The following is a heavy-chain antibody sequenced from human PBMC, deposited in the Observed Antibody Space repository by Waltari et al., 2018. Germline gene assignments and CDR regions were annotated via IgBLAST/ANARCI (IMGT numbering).Heavy chain of an antibody. V-gene: IGHV1-8*01. J-gene: IGHJ6*02. Sequence: QVQLVQSGAEVKKPGASVKVSCKASGYTFTSYDINWVRQATGQGLEWMGWMNPNSGNTGYAQKFQGRVTMTTDTSTSTAYMELRSLRSDDTAVYYCASSSIAAREDYYGMDVWGQGTTVTVSS. D-gene: IGHD6-6*01. CDR3: ASSSIAAREDYYGMDV. CDR1: GYTFTSYD. CDR2: MNPNSGNT.